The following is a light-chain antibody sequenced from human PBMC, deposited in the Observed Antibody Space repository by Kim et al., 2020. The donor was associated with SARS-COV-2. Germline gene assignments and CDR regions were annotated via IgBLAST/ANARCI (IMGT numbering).Light chain of an antibody. CDR3: QQYYVTPYT. CDR1: ESILYNSNNKNY. CDR2: WAS. V-gene: IGKV4-1*01. J-gene: IGKJ2*01. Sequence: DIVMTQSPDSLAVSLGERATINCKSSESILYNSNNKNYLAWYQQTPGQPPKLLIYWASTRESGVSDRFSGSGSGTDFTLTITSLQAEDLAVYYCQQYYVTPYTFGQGTKLEI.